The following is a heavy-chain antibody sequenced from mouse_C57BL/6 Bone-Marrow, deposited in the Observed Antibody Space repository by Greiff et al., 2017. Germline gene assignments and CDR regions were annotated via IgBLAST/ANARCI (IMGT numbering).Heavy chain of an antibody. CDR2: ISYDGSN. J-gene: IGHJ3*01. Sequence: ESGPGLVKPSQSLSLTCSVTGYSITSGYYWNWIRQFPGNKLEWMGYISYDGSNNYNPSLKNRISITRDTSKNQFSLKLNSVTTEDTATYYCAWFAYWGQGTLVTVSA. CDR3: AWFAY. CDR1: GYSITSGYY. V-gene: IGHV3-6*01.